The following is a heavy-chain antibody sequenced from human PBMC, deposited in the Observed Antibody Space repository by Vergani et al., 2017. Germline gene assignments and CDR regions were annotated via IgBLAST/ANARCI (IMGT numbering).Heavy chain of an antibody. J-gene: IGHJ5*02. Sequence: QDQLVQSGAEVKKPGASVKSSSNASGYTFTTYGIIWVRHAPGQRLQWMGWISAYNGNTNYAQKLQGRVTMTTDTSTSIAYMELRSLRSDDTAVHYCARDSITGTPNWFDPWGQGTLVTVSS. CDR1: GYTFTTYG. CDR3: ARDSITGTPNWFDP. D-gene: IGHD1-20*01. CDR2: ISAYNGNT. V-gene: IGHV1-18*01.